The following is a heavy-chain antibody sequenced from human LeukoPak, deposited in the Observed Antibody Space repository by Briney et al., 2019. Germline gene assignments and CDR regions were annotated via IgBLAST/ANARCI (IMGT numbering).Heavy chain of an antibody. CDR1: GGSISSYY. J-gene: IGHJ4*02. D-gene: IGHD6-6*01. Sequence: SETLSLTCTVSGGSISSYYWSWIRQPPGKGLEWIGYIYYSGSTNYNPSLKSRVTISVDTSKNQFSLKLSSVTAADTAVYYCARVSYSSSSVRIDCWGQGTLVTVSS. V-gene: IGHV4-59*01. CDR3: ARVSYSSSSVRIDC. CDR2: IYYSGST.